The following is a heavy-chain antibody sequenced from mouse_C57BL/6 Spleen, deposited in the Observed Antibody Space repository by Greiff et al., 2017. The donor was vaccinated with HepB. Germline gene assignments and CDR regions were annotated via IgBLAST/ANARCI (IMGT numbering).Heavy chain of an antibody. CDR3: ARGGYSNYLFAY. CDR2: INPNNGGT. Sequence: EVQLVESGPELVKPGASVKMSCKASGYTFTDYNMHWVKQSHGKSLEWIGYINPNNGGTSYNQKFKGKATLTVNKSSSTAYMELRSLTSEDSAVYYCARGGYSNYLFAYWGQGTLVTVSA. CDR1: GYTFTDYN. J-gene: IGHJ3*01. D-gene: IGHD2-5*01. V-gene: IGHV1-22*01.